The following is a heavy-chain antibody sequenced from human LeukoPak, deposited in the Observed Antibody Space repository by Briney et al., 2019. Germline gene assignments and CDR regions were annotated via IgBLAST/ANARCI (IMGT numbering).Heavy chain of an antibody. Sequence: PGGSLRLSCAASGFTFDDYAMHWVRQAPGKGLEWVSGISWNSGSIGYADSVKGRFTISRDNAKNSLYLQMNSLRAEDTALYYCAKDTRPTYYYDSSGPRDWGQGTLVTVSS. CDR1: GFTFDDYA. V-gene: IGHV3-9*01. CDR2: ISWNSGSI. CDR3: AKDTRPTYYYDSSGPRD. D-gene: IGHD3-22*01. J-gene: IGHJ4*02.